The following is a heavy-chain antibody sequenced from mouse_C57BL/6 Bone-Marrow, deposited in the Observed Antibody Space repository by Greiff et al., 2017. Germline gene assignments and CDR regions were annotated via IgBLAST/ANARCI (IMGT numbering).Heavy chain of an antibody. D-gene: IGHD2-3*01. CDR3: ARVGWLLRIRFAY. Sequence: QVQLQQPGAELVKPGASVKLSCKASGYTFTSYWMHWVKQRPGQGLEWIGMIHPNSGSTNYNEKFKSKATLTVDKSSSTAYMQLSSLTSEDSAVYYCARVGWLLRIRFAYWGQGTLVTVAA. CDR1: GYTFTSYW. J-gene: IGHJ3*01. V-gene: IGHV1-64*01. CDR2: IHPNSGST.